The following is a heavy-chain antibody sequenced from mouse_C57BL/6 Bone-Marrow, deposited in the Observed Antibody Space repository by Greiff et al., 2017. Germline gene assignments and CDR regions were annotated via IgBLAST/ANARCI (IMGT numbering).Heavy chain of an antibody. CDR3: LRCYYAIDY. V-gene: IGHV1-74*01. D-gene: IGHD2-12*01. J-gene: IGHJ4*01. CDR2: IHPSDCDT. CDR1: GYTFTSYW. Sequence: QVQLQQSGAELVKPGASVKVSCKASGYTFTSYWMHWVKQRPGQGLEWIGRIHPSDCDTNYNQKFKCKATLTVDKSSSTAYMQLSILTSEDSAVYYCLRCYYAIDYWGQGTSVTVSS.